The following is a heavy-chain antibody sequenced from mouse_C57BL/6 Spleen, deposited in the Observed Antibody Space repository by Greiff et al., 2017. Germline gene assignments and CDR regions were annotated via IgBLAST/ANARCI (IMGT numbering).Heavy chain of an antibody. CDR2: IHPNSGST. J-gene: IGHJ2*01. CDR3: ARYGYGSSPFDY. V-gene: IGHV1-64*01. Sequence: QVQLQQSGAELVKPGASVKLSCKASGYTFTSYWMHWVKQRPGQGLEWIGMIHPNSGSTNYNEKFKSKATLTVDNSSSTAYMQLSSLTSEDSAVYYCARYGYGSSPFDYWGQGTTLTVSS. CDR1: GYTFTSYW. D-gene: IGHD1-1*01.